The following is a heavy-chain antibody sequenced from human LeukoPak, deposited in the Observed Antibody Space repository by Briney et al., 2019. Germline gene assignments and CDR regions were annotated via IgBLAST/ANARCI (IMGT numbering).Heavy chain of an antibody. CDR1: GYTFTSYD. CDR3: ARASGGSGSYYSGY. CDR2: MNPNSGIT. V-gene: IGHV1-8*01. Sequence: GASVKVSCKASGYTFTSYDINWVRQATGQGLEWMGWMNPNSGITGYAQKFQGRVTMTRNTSISTAYMELSSLRSEDTAVYYCARASGGSGSYYSGYWGQGTLVTVSS. J-gene: IGHJ4*02. D-gene: IGHD3-10*01.